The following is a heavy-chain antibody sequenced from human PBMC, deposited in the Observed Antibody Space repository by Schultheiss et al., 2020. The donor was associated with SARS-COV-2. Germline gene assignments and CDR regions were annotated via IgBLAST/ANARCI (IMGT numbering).Heavy chain of an antibody. J-gene: IGHJ5*02. CDR2: IYYSGST. V-gene: IGHV4-30-4*01. CDR1: GGSISSGDYY. Sequence: SETLSLTCTVSGGSISSGDYYWSWIRQPPGKGLEWIGYIYYSGSTNYNPSLKSRVTISVDTSKNQFSLKLSSVTAADTAVYYCARQTYYYGSGSYRHWFDPWGQGTLVTVSS. D-gene: IGHD3-10*01. CDR3: ARQTYYYGSGSYRHWFDP.